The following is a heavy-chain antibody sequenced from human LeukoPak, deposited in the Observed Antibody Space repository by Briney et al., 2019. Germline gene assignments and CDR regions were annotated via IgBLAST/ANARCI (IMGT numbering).Heavy chain of an antibody. J-gene: IGHJ4*02. CDR2: IYYSGST. D-gene: IGHD6-6*01. CDR1: GGSISSYY. V-gene: IGHV4-59*01. CDR3: ARSYSSSSGRGFDY. Sequence: SETLSLTCTVSGGSISSYYWSWIRQPPGKGLEWIGYIYYSGSTNYNPSLKSRVTISVDTSKNHFSLKLSSVTAADTAVYYCARSYSSSSGRGFDYWGQGTLVTVSS.